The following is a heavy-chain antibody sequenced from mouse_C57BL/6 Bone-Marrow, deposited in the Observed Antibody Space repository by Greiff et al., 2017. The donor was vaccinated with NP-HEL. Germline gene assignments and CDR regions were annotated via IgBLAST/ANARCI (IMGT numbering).Heavy chain of an antibody. D-gene: IGHD2-4*01. Sequence: QVQLKQPGAELVRPGSSVKLSCKASGYTFTSYWMDWVKQRPGQGLEWIGNIYTSDSETHYNQKFKDKATLNVDKSSSTAYMQLSSLTSEDSAVYYCARWDYDYDGWFAYWGQGTLVTVSA. V-gene: IGHV1-61*01. J-gene: IGHJ3*01. CDR2: IYTSDSET. CDR3: ARWDYDYDGWFAY. CDR1: GYTFTSYW.